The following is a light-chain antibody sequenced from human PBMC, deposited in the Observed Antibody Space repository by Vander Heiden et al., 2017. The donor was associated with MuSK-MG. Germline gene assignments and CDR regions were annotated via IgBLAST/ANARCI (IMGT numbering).Light chain of an antibody. CDR1: QDISNY. Sequence: DIQMTQSPSSLSASVGDRVTITCQASQDISNYLNWYQQKPGKAHKLLIYDASNLETGVPSRFSGSGSGTDFTFTISSLQPEDIATYYCQQYDNLPLTFGGGTKVEIK. CDR2: DAS. J-gene: IGKJ4*01. V-gene: IGKV1-33*01. CDR3: QQYDNLPLT.